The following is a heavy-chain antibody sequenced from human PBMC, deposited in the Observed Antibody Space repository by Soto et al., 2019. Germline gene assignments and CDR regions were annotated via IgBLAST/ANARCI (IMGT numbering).Heavy chain of an antibody. Sequence: QVQLVQSGAEVKKPGASVKVSCKASGYTFTNYAMHWVRQAPGQRLEWMGWINAGNGNTKYSQKFQDRVTITRDTSASTAYMGLSSLTSEDTAVYYCARDSHGCDYWGQGTLVTVSS. D-gene: IGHD6-19*01. J-gene: IGHJ4*02. V-gene: IGHV1-3*01. CDR2: INAGNGNT. CDR3: ARDSHGCDY. CDR1: GYTFTNYA.